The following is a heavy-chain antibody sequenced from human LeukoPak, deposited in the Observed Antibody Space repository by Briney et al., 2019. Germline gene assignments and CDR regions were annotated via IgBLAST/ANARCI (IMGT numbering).Heavy chain of an antibody. CDR2: IYHSGST. CDR3: ARDRGSGIYAY. Sequence: PSETLSLTCTVSGGSISSGGYYWSWIRQPPGKGLEWIGYIYHSGSTYYNPSLKSRVTISVDTSRNQFSLTLTSVTAADTAVYYCARDRGSGIYAYWGQGTLVTVSS. V-gene: IGHV4-30-2*01. CDR1: GGSISSGGYY. J-gene: IGHJ4*02. D-gene: IGHD1-26*01.